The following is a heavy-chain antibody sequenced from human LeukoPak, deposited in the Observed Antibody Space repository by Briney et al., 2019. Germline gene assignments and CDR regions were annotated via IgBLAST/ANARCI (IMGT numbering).Heavy chain of an antibody. V-gene: IGHV3-74*01. Sequence: PGGSLRLSCAASGFSFSSYWMHWVRQVPGKGLVWVSRINSDGSNTNYADSVKGRFTISRDNSKNTLYLQMNSLRVEDTAIYYCTRGMLRQPPDYWGQGMLVTVSS. CDR1: GFSFSSYW. CDR2: INSDGSNT. J-gene: IGHJ4*02. D-gene: IGHD1-14*01. CDR3: TRGMLRQPPDY.